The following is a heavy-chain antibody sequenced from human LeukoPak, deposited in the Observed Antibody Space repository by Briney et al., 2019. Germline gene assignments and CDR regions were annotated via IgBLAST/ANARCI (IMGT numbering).Heavy chain of an antibody. CDR3: AKVAPYGNYLFHY. J-gene: IGHJ4*02. V-gene: IGHV3-23*01. CDR1: GFTFSSYE. Sequence: GGSLRLSCSASGFTFSSYEMNWVRQAPGKGLEWVSGISGSGGSTNYADSVKGRFTIARDNSKNTLYLQMNSLGAEDTAVYYCAKVAPYGNYLFHYWGQGTRVTVSS. CDR2: ISGSGGST. D-gene: IGHD1-7*01.